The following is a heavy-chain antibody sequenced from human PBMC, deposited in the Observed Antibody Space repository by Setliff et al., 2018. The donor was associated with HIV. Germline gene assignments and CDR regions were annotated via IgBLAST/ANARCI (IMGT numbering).Heavy chain of an antibody. CDR1: NYTLINYG. D-gene: IGHD2-2*01. CDR3: VRGHCNSDKCWYTWFDP. Sequence: ASVKVSCKASNYTLINYGASWVRQAPGQGLEWMGWIGSYSGYTIYAQKFQDRLTMTTDTPTTTASMELRSLRSDDTAVYYCVRGHCNSDKCWYTWFDPWGQGTLVTVSS. V-gene: IGHV1-18*01. CDR2: IGSYSGYT. J-gene: IGHJ5*02.